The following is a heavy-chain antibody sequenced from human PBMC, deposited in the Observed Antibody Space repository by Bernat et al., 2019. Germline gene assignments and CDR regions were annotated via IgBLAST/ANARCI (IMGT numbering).Heavy chain of an antibody. CDR3: ARDLSSGWSLVTTDYYYYGMDV. CDR2: ISYDGSNK. V-gene: IGHV3-30-3*01. Sequence: QVQLVESGGGVVQPGRSLSLSCAASGFTFSSYAMHWVRQAPGKGLEWVAVISYDGSNKYYADSVKGRFTISRDNSKNTLYLQMNSLRAEDTAVYYCARDLSSGWSLVTTDYYYYGMDVWGQGTTVTVSS. D-gene: IGHD6-19*01. CDR1: GFTFSSYA. J-gene: IGHJ6*02.